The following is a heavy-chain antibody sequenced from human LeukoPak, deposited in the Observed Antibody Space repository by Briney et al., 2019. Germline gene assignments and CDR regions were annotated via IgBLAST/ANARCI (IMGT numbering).Heavy chain of an antibody. CDR3: ARGGGRYSPDY. D-gene: IGHD2-15*01. V-gene: IGHV1-18*01. CDR1: GYTFTTYN. Sequence: ASVKVSCKASGYTFTTYNINWVRQAPGQGLGWMGWISGYNGNTNYAQKLQGRVTMTTDTSTSTAYMELRSLRSDDTAVYYCARGGGRYSPDYWGQGTLVTVSS. CDR2: ISGYNGNT. J-gene: IGHJ4*02.